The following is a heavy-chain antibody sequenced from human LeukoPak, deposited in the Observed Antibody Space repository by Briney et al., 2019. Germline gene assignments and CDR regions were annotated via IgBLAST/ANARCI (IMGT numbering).Heavy chain of an antibody. D-gene: IGHD6-19*01. J-gene: IGHJ4*02. CDR1: GFTFSSYW. CDR2: INTDGGST. CDR3: ARATSGWYYFDY. Sequence: PGGSLRLSCAASGFTFSSYWMHWVRQAPGKGLVWVSRINTDGGSTSYAVSVKGRFTTSRDNAKNTLYLQMDSLRAEDTAVYYCARATSGWYYFDYWGQGTLVTVSS. V-gene: IGHV3-74*01.